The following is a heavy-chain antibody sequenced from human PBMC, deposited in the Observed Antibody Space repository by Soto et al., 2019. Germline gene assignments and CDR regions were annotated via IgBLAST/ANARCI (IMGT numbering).Heavy chain of an antibody. CDR3: AKAAAGTDYYYYMDV. D-gene: IGHD6-13*01. J-gene: IGHJ6*03. Sequence: GGSLRLSCAASGFTFDDYAMHWVRQAPGKGLEWVSAISGSGGSTYYADSVKGRFTISRDNSKNTLYLQMNSLRAEDTAVYYCAKAAAGTDYYYYMDVWGKGTTVTVSS. V-gene: IGHV3-23*01. CDR1: GFTFDDYA. CDR2: ISGSGGST.